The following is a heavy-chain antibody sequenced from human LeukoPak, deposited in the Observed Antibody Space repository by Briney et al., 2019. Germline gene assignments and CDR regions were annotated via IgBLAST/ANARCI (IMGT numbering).Heavy chain of an antibody. D-gene: IGHD3-22*01. Sequence: VASVKVSCKASGYTFTSYYMHWVRQAPGQGLEWMGIINPSGGSTSYAQKFQGRVTMTRDTSTSTVYMELSSLRSEDTAVYYCARDLYYYDSSDAFDIWGQGTMVTVSS. CDR2: INPSGGST. CDR1: GYTFTSYY. V-gene: IGHV1-46*01. J-gene: IGHJ3*02. CDR3: ARDLYYYDSSDAFDI.